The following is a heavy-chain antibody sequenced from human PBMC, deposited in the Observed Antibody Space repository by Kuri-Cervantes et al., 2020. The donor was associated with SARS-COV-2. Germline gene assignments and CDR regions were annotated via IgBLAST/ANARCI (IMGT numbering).Heavy chain of an antibody. V-gene: IGHV3-23*01. D-gene: IGHD5-18*01. J-gene: IGHJ4*02. CDR1: GFTFSSYS. Sequence: GESLKISCAASGFTFSSYSMNWVRQAPGKGLEWVSAISGSGGSTYYADSVKGRFTISRDNSKNTLYLQMNSLRAEDTAVYYCAKDPKLWAQAYFDYWGQGTLVTVSS. CDR3: AKDPKLWAQAYFDY. CDR2: ISGSGGST.